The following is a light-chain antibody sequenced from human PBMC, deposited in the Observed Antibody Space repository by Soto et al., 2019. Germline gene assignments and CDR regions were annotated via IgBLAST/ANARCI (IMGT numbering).Light chain of an antibody. CDR3: AAWDDSLNGPHYV. CDR2: SNN. V-gene: IGLV1-44*01. J-gene: IGLJ1*01. Sequence: QSVLTQPPSASGTPGQRVTISCSGSSSNIGSNTVNWYQQLPGTAPKLLIYSNNQRPSGVPDRFSGSKSGTSASLAISGLQSEDEAYYYCAAWDDSLNGPHYVFGTGTKVTVL. CDR1: SSNIGSNT.